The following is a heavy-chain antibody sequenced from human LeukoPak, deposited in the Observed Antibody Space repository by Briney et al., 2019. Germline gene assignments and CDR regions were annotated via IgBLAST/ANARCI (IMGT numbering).Heavy chain of an antibody. J-gene: IGHJ4*02. Sequence: GALVKVSCKASGYTFTSYGISWVRQAPGQGLEWMGWISAYNGNTNYAQKLQGRVTMTTDTSTSTAYMELRSLRSDDTAVYYCARDCPGSSTSCYDYWGQGTLVTVSS. CDR1: GYTFTSYG. CDR3: ARDCPGSSTSCYDY. D-gene: IGHD2-2*01. V-gene: IGHV1-18*01. CDR2: ISAYNGNT.